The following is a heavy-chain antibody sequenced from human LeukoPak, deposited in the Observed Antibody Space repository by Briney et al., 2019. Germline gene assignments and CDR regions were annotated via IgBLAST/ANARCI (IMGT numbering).Heavy chain of an antibody. Sequence: PGGSLRLSCAASGFRVSNDYMTWVRQAPGKGLEWVSFIFAGGSAYYSDSVEGRFTVSRDRSKNTLSLQMKNLRPDDTAVYYCAKANSYDSYYFDYWGKGALVSVSS. CDR1: GFRVSNDY. J-gene: IGHJ4*02. D-gene: IGHD3-16*01. V-gene: IGHV3-53*01. CDR2: IFAGGSA. CDR3: AKANSYDSYYFDY.